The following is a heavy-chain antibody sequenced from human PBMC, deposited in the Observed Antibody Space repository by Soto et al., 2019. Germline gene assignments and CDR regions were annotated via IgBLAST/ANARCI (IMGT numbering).Heavy chain of an antibody. Sequence: QVQLVKSGGGVVQPGRSLRLSCAASRFSFSTYAIHWARQAPGKGLEWVAGISYDGGNEYYADSVKGRFTISRDNSKSTLYLKMNSLGPDDTAVYYCARDRSGSHEIDDSLDIWGRGTMVTVSS. CDR1: RFSFSTYA. D-gene: IGHD1-26*01. CDR3: ARDRSGSHEIDDSLDI. J-gene: IGHJ3*02. V-gene: IGHV3-30-3*01. CDR2: ISYDGGNE.